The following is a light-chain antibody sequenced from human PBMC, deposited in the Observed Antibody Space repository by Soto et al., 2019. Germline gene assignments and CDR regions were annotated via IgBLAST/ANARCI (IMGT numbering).Light chain of an antibody. V-gene: IGKV1D-13*01. CDR3: QQCDDYKFT. Sequence: AIQLTQSPSSLSASVGDSVTITCRASQGISSALAWYQQTPGRAPKLLIYDASTLASGVPSRFSGSRSGTDFTLTVSSLQPEDFATYYCQQCDDYKFTTGLGTKVNIK. CDR1: QGISSA. J-gene: IGKJ3*01. CDR2: DAS.